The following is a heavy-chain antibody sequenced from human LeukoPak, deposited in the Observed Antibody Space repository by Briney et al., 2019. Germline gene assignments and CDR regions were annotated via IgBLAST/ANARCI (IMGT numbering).Heavy chain of an antibody. Sequence: GASLRLSCAASGFTLSSYAMSWVRQAPGKGLEWVSAISGSGGSTYYADSVKGRFTISRDNSKNTLYLQMNSLRAEDTAVYYCAKGPGQWLVPGAFDYWGQGTLVTVSS. D-gene: IGHD6-19*01. CDR1: GFTLSSYA. CDR2: ISGSGGST. CDR3: AKGPGQWLVPGAFDY. J-gene: IGHJ4*02. V-gene: IGHV3-23*01.